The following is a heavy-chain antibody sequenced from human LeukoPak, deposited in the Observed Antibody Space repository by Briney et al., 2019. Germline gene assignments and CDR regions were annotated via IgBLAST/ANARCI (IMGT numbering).Heavy chain of an antibody. D-gene: IGHD1/OR15-1a*01. V-gene: IGHV3-48*03. J-gene: IGHJ4*02. CDR2: ISSSGSTI. CDR3: AREITGTGKDY. CDR1: GFTFSSYE. Sequence: GGSLRLSCAASGFTFSSYEMNWVRQAPGKGLEWVSYISSSGSTIYYSDSVKGRFTISRDNAKNSLYLQMNSLRAEDTAVYYCAREITGTGKDYWGQGTLVTVSS.